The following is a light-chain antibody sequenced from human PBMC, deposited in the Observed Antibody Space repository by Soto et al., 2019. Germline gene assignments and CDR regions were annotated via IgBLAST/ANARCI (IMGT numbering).Light chain of an antibody. CDR1: RDINKW. CDR2: SAS. Sequence: DIQMPQSPSSVSASVGDRVTITCRASRDINKWLAWHQQKPGKAPNLLIFSASSLQSGVPSRFSGSGSGTDFTLTITNLQPEDVAIYYCQQAHSFPLTFGPGTKVDLK. V-gene: IGKV1-12*01. J-gene: IGKJ3*01. CDR3: QQAHSFPLT.